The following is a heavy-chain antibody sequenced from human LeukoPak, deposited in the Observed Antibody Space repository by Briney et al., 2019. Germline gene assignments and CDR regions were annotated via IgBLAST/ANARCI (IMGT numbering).Heavy chain of an antibody. CDR1: GGSISSSNW. D-gene: IGHD3-3*01. V-gene: IGHV4-4*02. Sequence: SETLSLTCAVSGGSISSSNWWSWVRQPPGKGLEWIGEIYHSGNTNYNPSLKSRVTISVDKSKNQFSLKLSSVTAADTAVYYCARLRFLEWLSLDFDYWGQGTLVTVSS. CDR2: IYHSGNT. J-gene: IGHJ4*02. CDR3: ARLRFLEWLSLDFDY.